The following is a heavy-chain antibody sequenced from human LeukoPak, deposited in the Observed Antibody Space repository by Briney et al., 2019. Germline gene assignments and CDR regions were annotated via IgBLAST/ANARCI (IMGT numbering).Heavy chain of an antibody. CDR3: ARWSTMVRGVIITWGAFDI. CDR2: INPNSGGT. CDR1: GYTFTGYY. Sequence: ASVKVSCKASGYTFTGYYMHWVRQAPGQGLEWMGWINPNSGGTNYAQKFQGWVTMTRVTSISTAYMELSRLRSDDTAVYYCARWSTMVRGVIITWGAFDIWGQGTMVTVSS. J-gene: IGHJ3*02. V-gene: IGHV1-2*04. D-gene: IGHD3-10*01.